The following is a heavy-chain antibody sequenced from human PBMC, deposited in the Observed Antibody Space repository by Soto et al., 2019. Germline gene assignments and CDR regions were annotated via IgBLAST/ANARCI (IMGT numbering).Heavy chain of an antibody. D-gene: IGHD6-13*01. CDR2: IYYSGST. V-gene: IGHV4-31*03. CDR1: GGSISSGGYY. CDR3: ARGEKQQLPADY. Sequence: PSETLSLTCTVAGGSISSGGYYWSWLRQHPGKGLEWIGYIYYSGSTYYNPSLKSRVTISVDTSKNQFSLKLSSVTAADTAVYYCARGEKQQLPADYWGQGTLVTVSS. J-gene: IGHJ4*02.